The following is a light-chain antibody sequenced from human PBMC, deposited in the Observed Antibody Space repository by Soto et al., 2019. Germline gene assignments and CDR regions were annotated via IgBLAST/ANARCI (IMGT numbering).Light chain of an antibody. J-gene: IGLJ1*01. V-gene: IGLV2-8*01. Sequence: QSALTQPPSASGSPGQSVTISCTGTSSDVGGYNYVSWYQQHPGKVPKLMIYGVSKRPSGVPDRFSGSKSGKTASLTVSGLQAEDEADYYCSSHAGSHALDVFGTGTKLTVL. CDR3: SSHAGSHALDV. CDR2: GVS. CDR1: SSDVGGYNY.